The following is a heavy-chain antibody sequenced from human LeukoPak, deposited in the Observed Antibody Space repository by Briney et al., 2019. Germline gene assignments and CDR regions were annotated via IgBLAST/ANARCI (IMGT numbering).Heavy chain of an antibody. V-gene: IGHV3-11*06. Sequence: PGGSLRLSCAASGFTFSDYYMSWIRQAPGKGLEWVSYISSSSSYTNNADSVKGRFTISRDNAKNSLYLQMNSLRAEDTAVYYCARDKVGSGYDNFDYWGQGTLVTVSS. CDR1: GFTFSDYY. CDR3: ARDKVGSGYDNFDY. J-gene: IGHJ4*02. CDR2: ISSSSSYT. D-gene: IGHD5-12*01.